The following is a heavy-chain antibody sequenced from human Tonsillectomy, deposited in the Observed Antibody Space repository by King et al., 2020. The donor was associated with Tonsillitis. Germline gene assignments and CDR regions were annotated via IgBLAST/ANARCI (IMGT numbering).Heavy chain of an antibody. Sequence: QLVQSGGGVVQPGRSLRLSCAASGFTFSTYGMHWVRQAPGKGLEYVALIWYDGSNKYYAGSVKGRFTISRDNSKNTLYLQMNSLRAEDTAVYYSAGSSSGWNFDCWGQGTLVTVSS. CDR3: AGSSSGWNFDC. CDR1: GFTFSTYG. D-gene: IGHD6-19*01. V-gene: IGHV3-33*08. CDR2: IWYDGSNK. J-gene: IGHJ4*02.